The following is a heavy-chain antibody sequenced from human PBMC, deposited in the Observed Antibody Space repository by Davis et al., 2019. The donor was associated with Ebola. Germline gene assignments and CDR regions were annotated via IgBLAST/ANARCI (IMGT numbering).Heavy chain of an antibody. J-gene: IGHJ3*01. Sequence: GESLKISCKGSGYTFTSYWSGWVRQMPGKGLEWMGIIYPGDSDTRYSPSFQGHVTISADRAITTAYLQWSSLRASDTALYYCARPYTSGQGNAFNVWGQGTMVTVSS. D-gene: IGHD6-19*01. CDR3: ARPYTSGQGNAFNV. CDR2: IYPGDSDT. V-gene: IGHV5-51*01. CDR1: GYTFTSYW.